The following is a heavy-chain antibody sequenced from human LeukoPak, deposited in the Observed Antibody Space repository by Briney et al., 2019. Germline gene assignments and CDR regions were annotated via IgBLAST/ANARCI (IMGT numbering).Heavy chain of an antibody. CDR3: ARGEFAWIQGSYGMNV. Sequence: GGSLRLSCAASGSTVSSNYMTWVRQAPGKGLEWVANIKQDGSEKYYVDSAKGRFTISRDNAKNSMYLQMNSLRVEDTAVYYCARGEFAWIQGSYGMNVWGQGTTVTVSS. D-gene: IGHD5-18*01. J-gene: IGHJ6*02. CDR2: IKQDGSEK. V-gene: IGHV3-7*01. CDR1: GSTVSSNY.